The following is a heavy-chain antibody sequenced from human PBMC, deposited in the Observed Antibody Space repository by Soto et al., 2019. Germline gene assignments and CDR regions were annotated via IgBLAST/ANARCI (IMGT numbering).Heavy chain of an antibody. V-gene: IGHV3-11*01. CDR3: AREIVDTAMVTYHYYYGMDV. D-gene: IGHD5-18*01. Sequence: QVQLVESGGGLVKPGGSLRLSCAASGFTFSDYYMSWIRQAPGKGLEWVSYISSSGSTIYYADSVKGRFTISRDNAKNSLYLQMSSLRAEDTAVYYGAREIVDTAMVTYHYYYGMDVWGQGTTVTVSS. CDR1: GFTFSDYY. CDR2: ISSSGSTI. J-gene: IGHJ6*02.